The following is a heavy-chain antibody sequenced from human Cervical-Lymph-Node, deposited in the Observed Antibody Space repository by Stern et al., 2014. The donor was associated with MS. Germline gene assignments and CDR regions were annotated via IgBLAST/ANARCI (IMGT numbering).Heavy chain of an antibody. CDR2: ISYDGSNK. D-gene: IGHD6-19*01. CDR3: ATSISRYSSGWCFDY. J-gene: IGHJ4*02. Sequence: VQLVESGGGVVQPGRSLRLSCAASGFTFSSYGMHWVRQAPGKGLEWVAVISYDGSNKYYADSVKGRFTISRDNSKNTLYLQMNSLRAEDTAVYYCATSISRYSSGWCFDYWGQGTLVTVSS. V-gene: IGHV3-30*03. CDR1: GFTFSSYG.